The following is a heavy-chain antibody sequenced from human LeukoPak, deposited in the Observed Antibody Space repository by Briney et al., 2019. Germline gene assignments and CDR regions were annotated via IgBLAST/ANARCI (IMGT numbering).Heavy chain of an antibody. J-gene: IGHJ4*02. V-gene: IGHV3-20*04. CDR1: GFTFDDYG. CDR3: ARDWGTSSLYLVS. D-gene: IGHD6-6*01. Sequence: GGSLRLSCAASGFTFDDYGMSWVRQAPGKGLEWVSGINWNGGSTGYADSVKGRFTISRDNSKNTLYLQMNSLRSEDTAVYYCARDWGTSSLYLVSWGQGTLVTVSS. CDR2: INWNGGST.